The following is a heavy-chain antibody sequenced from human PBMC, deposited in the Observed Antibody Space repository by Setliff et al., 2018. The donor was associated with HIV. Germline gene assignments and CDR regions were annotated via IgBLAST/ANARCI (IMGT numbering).Heavy chain of an antibody. CDR3: ARPTALNGVGSSDY. CDR1: GGSMSRVY. V-gene: IGHV4-4*08. CDR2: VSASGTT. Sequence: SETLSLTCSVSGGSMSRVYWTWIRQPPGKGLEWIGYVSASGTTKYNPSLQSRVTISGDSSKNQFSLRLSSVTAADTAVYYCARPTALNGVGSSDYWGQGTLVTVSS. D-gene: IGHD4-17*01. J-gene: IGHJ4*02.